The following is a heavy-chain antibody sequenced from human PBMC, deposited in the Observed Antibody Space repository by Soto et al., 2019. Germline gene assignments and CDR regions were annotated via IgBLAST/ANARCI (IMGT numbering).Heavy chain of an antibody. J-gene: IGHJ6*02. CDR1: GFTFSSYP. D-gene: IGHD2-8*01. CDR3: ARILYSSQRDGVDV. Sequence: EVLLLESGGGLVQPGGSLRLSCAASGFTFSSYPMTWVRQAPGKGLEGVSSISGSSYTIFYADSVKGRFTISRDNSRTTLYLQMNSLRAEDMAIYYCARILYSSQRDGVDVWGQGTTVTVSS. CDR2: ISGSSYTI. V-gene: IGHV3-23*01.